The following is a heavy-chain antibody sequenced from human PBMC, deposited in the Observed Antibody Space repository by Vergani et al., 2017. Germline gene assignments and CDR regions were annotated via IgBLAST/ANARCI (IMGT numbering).Heavy chain of an antibody. D-gene: IGHD2-2*01. CDR2: IYYSGST. CDR1: GGSTSSYY. J-gene: IGHJ3*02. CDR3: AREVXCSSTSCYSGSFDI. V-gene: IGHV4-59*01. Sequence: QEQLQESGPGLVKPSETLPLTCTVSGGSTSSYYWSWIRQPPGKGLEWIGYIYYSGSTNSNPSLKSRVTISVDTYKTQSSLKLSSVTAAYTAVYYCAREVXCSSTSCYSGSFDIWGQGTMVTVSS.